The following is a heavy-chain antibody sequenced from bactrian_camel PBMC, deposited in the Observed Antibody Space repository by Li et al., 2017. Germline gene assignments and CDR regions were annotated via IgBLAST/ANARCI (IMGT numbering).Heavy chain of an antibody. V-gene: IGHV3S61*01. CDR2: IAERDGST. J-gene: IGHJ4*01. Sequence: RQAEGKEREGVAGIAERDGSTFYGASVKGRFTISQDNAKNTVYLQMNNLQPEDTAMYYCAADFAIRCEIGSTICSGGYCWIRGQPRPREVVSYWGRGTQVTVS. CDR3: AADFAIRCEIGSTICSGGYCWIRGQPRPREVVSY. D-gene: IGHD2*01.